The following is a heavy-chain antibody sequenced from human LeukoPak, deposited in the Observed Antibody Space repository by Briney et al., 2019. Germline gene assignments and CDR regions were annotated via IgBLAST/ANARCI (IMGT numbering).Heavy chain of an antibody. J-gene: IGHJ1*01. Sequence: PSETLSLTCAVSGYSISSGYYWGWIRQPPGKGLEWIGSIYHSGSTYYNPSLKSRVTISVDTSKNQFSLKLSPVTAADTAVYYCARLHAYCSSTSCLLSQHWGQGTLVTVSS. CDR1: GYSISSGYY. D-gene: IGHD2-2*01. V-gene: IGHV4-38-2*01. CDR2: IYHSGST. CDR3: ARLHAYCSSTSCLLSQH.